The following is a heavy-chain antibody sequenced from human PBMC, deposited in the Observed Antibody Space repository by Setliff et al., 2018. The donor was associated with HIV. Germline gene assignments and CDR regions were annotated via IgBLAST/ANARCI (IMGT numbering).Heavy chain of an antibody. Sequence: PGGSLRLSCAASGFTFSSYWISWIRQPPGKGLEWIGSIYYSGSTNYNPSLKSRVTISVDTSKNQFSLKLSSVTAADTAVYHCARGSLYSSSSCFDYWGQGTLVTVSS. V-gene: IGHV4-59*01. CDR2: IYYSGST. CDR1: GFTFSSYW. D-gene: IGHD6-13*01. J-gene: IGHJ4*02. CDR3: ARGSLYSSSSCFDY.